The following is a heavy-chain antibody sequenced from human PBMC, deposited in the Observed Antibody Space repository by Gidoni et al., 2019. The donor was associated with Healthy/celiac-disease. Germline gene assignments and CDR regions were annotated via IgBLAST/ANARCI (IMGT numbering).Heavy chain of an antibody. Sequence: QVQLVQSGAEVKKPGASVTVSCKASGYTFTSYDINWVRQATGQGLEWMGWMNPNSGNTGYAQKFQGRVTMTRNTSISTAYMELSILRSEDTAVYYCARGQRAVAGSFRFYYWGQGTLVTVSS. CDR3: ARGQRAVAGSFRFYY. V-gene: IGHV1-8*01. CDR2: MNPNSGNT. J-gene: IGHJ4*02. CDR1: GYTFTSYD. D-gene: IGHD6-19*01.